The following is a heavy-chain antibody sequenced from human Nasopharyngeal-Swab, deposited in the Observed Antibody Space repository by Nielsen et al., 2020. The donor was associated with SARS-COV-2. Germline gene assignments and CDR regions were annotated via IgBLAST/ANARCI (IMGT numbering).Heavy chain of an antibody. V-gene: IGHV1-46*01. Sequence: GESLKISCKASGYSFTSYYMHWVRQAPGQGLERMGIINPTGGSTTYAQKFQGRVTMTGDTSTSTVYMELSSLRSEDTAVYYCAKTIAVAGVFDYWGQGTLVTVSS. CDR3: AKTIAVAGVFDY. CDR1: GYSFTSYY. CDR2: INPTGGST. D-gene: IGHD6-19*01. J-gene: IGHJ4*02.